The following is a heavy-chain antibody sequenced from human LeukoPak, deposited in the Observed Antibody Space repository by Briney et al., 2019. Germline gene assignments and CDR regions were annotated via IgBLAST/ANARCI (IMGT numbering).Heavy chain of an antibody. J-gene: IGHJ4*02. D-gene: IGHD2-15*01. CDR2: INHSGST. Sequence: SETLSLTCAVYGGSFSGYYWSWIRQPPGKGLEWIGEINHSGSTNYNPSLESRVTISVDTSKNQFSLKLSSVTAADTAVYYCARGVSPFVGSGERYYFDYWGQGTLVTVSS. CDR1: GGSFSGYY. V-gene: IGHV4-34*01. CDR3: ARGVSPFVGSGERYYFDY.